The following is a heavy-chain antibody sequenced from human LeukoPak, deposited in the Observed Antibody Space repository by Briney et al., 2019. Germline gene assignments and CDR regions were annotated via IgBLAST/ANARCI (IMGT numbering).Heavy chain of an antibody. Sequence: GESLKISCKGSGYSFTSYWIGWVCQMPGKGLEWMGIIYPGDSDTRYSPSFQGQVTISADKSISTAYLQWSSLKASDTAMYYCARHLSFWSTVPSPAFFDYYYYMDVWGKGTTVTVSS. J-gene: IGHJ6*03. CDR1: GYSFTSYW. CDR3: ARHLSFWSTVPSPAFFDYYYYMDV. D-gene: IGHD3-3*01. CDR2: IYPGDSDT. V-gene: IGHV5-51*01.